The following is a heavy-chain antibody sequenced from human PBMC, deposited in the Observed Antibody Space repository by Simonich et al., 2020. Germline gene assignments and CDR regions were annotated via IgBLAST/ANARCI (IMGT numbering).Heavy chain of an antibody. CDR2: IYHSGST. J-gene: IGHJ4*02. D-gene: IGHD2-15*01. CDR3: ARAHSRYCSGGSCYFDY. Sequence: QVQLQESGPGLVKPSETLSLTCAVSGYSISSGYYWGWIRQPPGKGLEWIGSIYHSGSTYYNPTRKSRVTIAVDTSKNQFSLKLSSVTAADTAVYYCARAHSRYCSGGSCYFDYWGQGTLVTVSS. V-gene: IGHV4-38-2*01. CDR1: GYSISSGYY.